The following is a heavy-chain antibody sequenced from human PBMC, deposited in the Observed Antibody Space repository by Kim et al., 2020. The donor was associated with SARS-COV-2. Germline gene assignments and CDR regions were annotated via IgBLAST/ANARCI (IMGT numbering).Heavy chain of an antibody. CDR1: GGSFSGYY. CDR3: ASLDSSSWFIDY. V-gene: IGHV4-34*01. Sequence: SETLSLTCAVYGGSFSGYYWSWIRQPPGKGLEWIGEINHSGSTNYNPSLKSRVTISVDTSKNQFSLKLSSVTAADTAVYYCASLDSSSWFIDYWGQGTLVTVSS. J-gene: IGHJ4*02. D-gene: IGHD6-13*01. CDR2: INHSGST.